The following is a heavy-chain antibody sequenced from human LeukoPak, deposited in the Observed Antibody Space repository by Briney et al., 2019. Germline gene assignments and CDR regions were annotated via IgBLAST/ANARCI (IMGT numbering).Heavy chain of an antibody. J-gene: IGHJ4*02. Sequence: SETLSLTCAVSGYSTSSGYYWGWIRQPPGKGLEWIGSIYHSGSTYYNPSLKSRVTISVDTSKNQFSLKLSSVTAADTAVYYCARGVGYSGCPYFDYWGQGTLVTVSS. CDR1: GYSTSSGYY. D-gene: IGHD1-26*01. CDR2: IYHSGST. CDR3: ARGVGYSGCPYFDY. V-gene: IGHV4-38-2*01.